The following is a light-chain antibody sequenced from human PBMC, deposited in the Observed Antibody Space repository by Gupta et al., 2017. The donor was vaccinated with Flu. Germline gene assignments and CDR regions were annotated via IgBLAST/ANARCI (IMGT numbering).Light chain of an antibody. V-gene: IGLV2-8*02. CDR1: SSDVGGHNF. CDR3: TSYGGSDNFL. J-gene: IGLJ1*01. Sequence: QSAFTPPHSASRSPGDSVPISCTGSSSDVGGHNFVSYSHQHPGKPPILLIYEVCRRPAGVPDRFSGSQSGTTASLTVTGLKSEDEADYYCTSYGGSDNFLFGTGTTVTVL. CDR2: EVC.